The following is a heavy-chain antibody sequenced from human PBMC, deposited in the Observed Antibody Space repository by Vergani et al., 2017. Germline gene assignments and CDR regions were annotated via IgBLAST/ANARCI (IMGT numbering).Heavy chain of an antibody. CDR3: ARDPVEYYYGSGSYSYGMDV. J-gene: IGHJ6*02. CDR1: GFTFSSYS. Sequence: EVQLVESGGGLVKPGGSLRLSCAASGFTFSSYSTNWVRQAPGKGLEWVSSISSSSSYIYYADSVKGRFTISRDNAKNSLYLQMNSLRAEDTAVYYCARDPVEYYYGSGSYSYGMDVWGQGTTVTVSS. V-gene: IGHV3-21*01. D-gene: IGHD3-10*01. CDR2: ISSSSSYI.